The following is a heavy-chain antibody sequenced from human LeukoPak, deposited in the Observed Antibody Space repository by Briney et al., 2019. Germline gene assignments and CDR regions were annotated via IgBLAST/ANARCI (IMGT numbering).Heavy chain of an antibody. J-gene: IGHJ4*02. V-gene: IGHV4-34*01. D-gene: IGHD3-3*01. CDR1: GGSFSGYY. CDR3: ARGLASGYPPIPFDY. Sequence: SETLSLTCAVYGGSFSGYYWSWIRQPPGKGLEWIGEINHSGSTNYNSSLKSRVTISVDTSKNEFSLNLTSVTAADTAVYYCARGLASGYPPIPFDYWGQGTLVTVSS. CDR2: INHSGST.